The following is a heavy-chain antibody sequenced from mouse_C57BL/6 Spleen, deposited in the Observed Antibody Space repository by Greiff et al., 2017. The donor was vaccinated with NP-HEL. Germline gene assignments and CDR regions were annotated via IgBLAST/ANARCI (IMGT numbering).Heavy chain of an antibody. J-gene: IGHJ4*01. CDR3: ARSEFITTVVARDYAMDY. D-gene: IGHD1-1*01. CDR2: IYPGDGDT. V-gene: IGHV1-80*01. CDR1: GYAFSSYW. Sequence: VKLQESGAELVKPGASVKISCKASGYAFSSYWMNWVKQRPGKGLEWIGQIYPGDGDTNYNGKFKGKATLTADKSSSTAYMQLSSLTSEDSAVYFCARSEFITTVVARDYAMDYWGQGTSVTVSS.